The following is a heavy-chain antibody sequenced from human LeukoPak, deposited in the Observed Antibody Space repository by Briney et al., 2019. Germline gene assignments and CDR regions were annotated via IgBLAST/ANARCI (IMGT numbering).Heavy chain of an antibody. V-gene: IGHV4-39*01. CDR2: IYYSGST. Sequence: SETLSLTCTVSGGSISSSSYYWGWIRQPPGKGLEWIGSIYYSGSTYYNPSLKSRVTISVDTSKNQFSLKLSSVTAVDTAVYYCARQRDSRNWFDLWGQGTLVTVSS. CDR1: GGSISSSSYY. J-gene: IGHJ5*02. CDR3: ARQRDSRNWFDL.